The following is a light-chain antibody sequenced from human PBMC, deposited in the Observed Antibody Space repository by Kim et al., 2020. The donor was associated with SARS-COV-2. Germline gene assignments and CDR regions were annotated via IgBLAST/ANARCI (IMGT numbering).Light chain of an antibody. V-gene: IGKV1-5*03. Sequence: SASVGDRVTITCRASQNINNWLAWYQQKPGKAPKLLIYKASSLESGVPSRFSGSGSGTEFTLTISTLQPDDFATYYCQQYSTYWTFGQGTKVDIK. CDR3: QQYSTYWT. CDR2: KAS. J-gene: IGKJ1*01. CDR1: QNINNW.